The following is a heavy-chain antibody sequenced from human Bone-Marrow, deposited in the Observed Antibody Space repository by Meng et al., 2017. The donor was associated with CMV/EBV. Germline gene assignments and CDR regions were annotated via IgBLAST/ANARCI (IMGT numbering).Heavy chain of an antibody. CDR2: AYYGVTT. CDR3: VRRVSGSSFRDY. CDR1: GGSISSGRYY. D-gene: IGHD3-10*01. Sequence: SETLSLTCTVSGGSISSGRYYWGWIRQPPGKGLEWLGNAYYGVTTYYNPSLKSRVTISLDTSKNQFSLKVDSVTAADTAVYYCVRRVSGSSFRDYWGQGNLVNVSS. V-gene: IGHV4-39*01. J-gene: IGHJ4*02.